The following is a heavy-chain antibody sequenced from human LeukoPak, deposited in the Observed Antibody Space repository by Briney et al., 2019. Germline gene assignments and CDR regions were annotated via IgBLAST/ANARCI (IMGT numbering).Heavy chain of an antibody. Sequence: PSETLSLTCAVYGGSFSGYYWSWIRQPPGKGLEWIGEINHSGSTNYNPSLKSRVTISVDTSKNQFSLKLSSVTAADTAVYYCASSQMSAISFWSPSGMDVWGQGTTVTVSS. J-gene: IGHJ6*02. D-gene: IGHD3-16*02. V-gene: IGHV4-34*01. CDR2: INHSGST. CDR1: GGSFSGYY. CDR3: ASSQMSAISFWSPSGMDV.